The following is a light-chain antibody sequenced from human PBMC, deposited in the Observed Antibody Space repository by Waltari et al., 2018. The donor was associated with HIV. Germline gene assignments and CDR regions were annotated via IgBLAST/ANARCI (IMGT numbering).Light chain of an antibody. V-gene: IGLV2-23*02. CDR2: QVS. CDR3: CSYAGSSYV. J-gene: IGLJ1*01. CDR1: SSDAGSYNL. Sequence: QSALTQPASVSGSPGQSLTISCTGTSSDAGSYNLVSWYQPHPGKAPKLMLYQVSKRHSAGSNRFSGSKSGNTASLTIAGLQAEDEADYYCCSYAGSSYVFGTGTKVTVL.